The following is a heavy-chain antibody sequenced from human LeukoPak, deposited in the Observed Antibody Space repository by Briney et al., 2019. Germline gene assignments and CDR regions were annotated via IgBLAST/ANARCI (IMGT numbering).Heavy chain of an antibody. V-gene: IGHV4-39*07. CDR1: GGSISSYY. CDR2: IYYSGNT. Sequence: SETLSLTCTVSGGSISSYYWGWIRQPPGKGLEWIGSIYYSGNTYYNPSLKSRVTISVDTSKNHFSLKLTSVTAADTAVYYCARDWNYYGSGSYSPNWFDPWGQGTLVTVSS. D-gene: IGHD3-10*01. J-gene: IGHJ5*02. CDR3: ARDWNYYGSGSYSPNWFDP.